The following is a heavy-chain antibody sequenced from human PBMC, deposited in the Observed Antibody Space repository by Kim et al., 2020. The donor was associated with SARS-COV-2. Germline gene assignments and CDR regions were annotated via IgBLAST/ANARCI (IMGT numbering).Heavy chain of an antibody. V-gene: IGHV4-59*01. Sequence: SETLSLTCTVSGGSISSSYWSWIRQPPGKGLEWIGYIYYSGSTNYNPSLKSRVTISVDTSKNQFYLKLNSVTAADTALYYCARGQELLSSFDPWGQGTLVTLSS. CDR3: ARGQELLSSFDP. CDR2: IYYSGST. J-gene: IGHJ5*02. CDR1: GGSISSSY. D-gene: IGHD1-7*01.